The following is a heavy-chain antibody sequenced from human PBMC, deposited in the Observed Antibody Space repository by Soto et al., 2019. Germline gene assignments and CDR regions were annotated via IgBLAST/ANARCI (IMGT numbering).Heavy chain of an antibody. D-gene: IGHD3-16*01. J-gene: IGHJ4*02. Sequence: QVQLVESGGGMVQPGRSLRLSCAASGFTFSRYAMHWVRQAPGKGLEWVAAISYDGSNKQYADSVKGRFTISRDNSKNTLYLQMNSLRAEDTALYYCARSDYSDPPDYWGQGTLVTVSS. CDR2: ISYDGSNK. V-gene: IGHV3-30-3*01. CDR1: GFTFSRYA. CDR3: ARSDYSDPPDY.